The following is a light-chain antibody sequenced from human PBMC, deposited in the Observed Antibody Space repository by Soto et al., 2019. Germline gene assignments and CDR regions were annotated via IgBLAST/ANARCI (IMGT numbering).Light chain of an antibody. CDR3: CSYADGDTFFV. J-gene: IGLJ1*01. CDR1: SGDVGSYSP. Sequence: QSALTQPASVSGSPGQSITISCTGTSGDVGSYSPVSWYQQHPGKAPKLIIYEVTNRPSGVSNRFSGSKSGNTASLTISGLQAEDEDEYDCCSYADGDTFFVFGTGTKVTVL. V-gene: IGLV2-23*02. CDR2: EVT.